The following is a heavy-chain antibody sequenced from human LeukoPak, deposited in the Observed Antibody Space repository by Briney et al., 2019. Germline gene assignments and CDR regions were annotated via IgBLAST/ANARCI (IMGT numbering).Heavy chain of an antibody. V-gene: IGHV3-21*01. J-gene: IGHJ4*02. CDR3: ARVRVYADDGITGPDY. CDR2: ISSSSSYI. D-gene: IGHD5/OR15-5a*01. Sequence: GGSLRLSCAASGFSFSNYDMNWVRQAPGKGLEWVSSISSSSSYIYYADSVKGRFTISRDNAKNSLYLQMNSLRAEDTAVYYCARVRVYADDGITGPDYWGQGTLVTVSS. CDR1: GFSFSNYD.